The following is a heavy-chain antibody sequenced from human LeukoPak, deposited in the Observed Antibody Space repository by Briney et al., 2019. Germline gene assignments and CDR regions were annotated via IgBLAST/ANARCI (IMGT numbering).Heavy chain of an antibody. V-gene: IGHV3-23*01. CDR2: INYNGDST. CDR3: AKHSWWSGYFYFLPFDY. Sequence: PGGSLRLSCAASEFTFSTYGMSWVRQAPGKGLEWVSGINYNGDSTYYADSVKGRFTISRDNSKNTLYLQMNSLRSEDTAVYYCAKHSWWSGYFYFLPFDYWGQGTLVTVSS. CDR1: EFTFSTYG. J-gene: IGHJ4*02. D-gene: IGHD3-3*01.